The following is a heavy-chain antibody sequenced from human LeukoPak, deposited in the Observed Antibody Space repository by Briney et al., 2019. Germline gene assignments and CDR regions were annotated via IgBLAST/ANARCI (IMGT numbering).Heavy chain of an antibody. CDR3: ARAGPKAIAMFAY. CDR2: INSDGSST. Sequence: PGGSLRLSCAASGFTFSSYWMHWVRQAPGKGLVWVSRINSDGSSTSYAASVKGRFTISRDNAKNTLYLQMNSLSAEDTAVYYCARAGPKAIAMFAYWGQGTLVTVSS. CDR1: GFTFSSYW. J-gene: IGHJ4*02. V-gene: IGHV3-74*01. D-gene: IGHD3-10*02.